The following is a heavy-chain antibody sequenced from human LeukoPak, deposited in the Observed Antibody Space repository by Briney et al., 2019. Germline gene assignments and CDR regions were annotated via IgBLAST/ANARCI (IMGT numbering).Heavy chain of an antibody. CDR3: AREMGYRGYDRVNWFDP. D-gene: IGHD5-12*01. V-gene: IGHV4-59*01. CDR1: GGSISTYY. Sequence: SETLSLTCTVSGGSISTYYWSWIRQPPRKGLEWIGYIYYTGRTNYNPSLKSRVTISVDTSRNQFSLKLSSVTAADTAVYFCAREMGYRGYDRVNWFDPWGQGTLVTVSS. CDR2: IYYTGRT. J-gene: IGHJ5*02.